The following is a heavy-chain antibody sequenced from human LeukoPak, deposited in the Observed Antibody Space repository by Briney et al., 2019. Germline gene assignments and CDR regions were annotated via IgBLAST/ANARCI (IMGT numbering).Heavy chain of an antibody. Sequence: ASVKVSRKASGYTFTGYYMHWVRQAPGQGLEWMGWINPNSGGTNYAQKFQGRVTMTRDTSISTAYMELRRLRSDDTAVYYCARDGSYYGSGSYYKADYWGQGTLVTVSS. V-gene: IGHV1-2*02. CDR3: ARDGSYYGSGSYYKADY. D-gene: IGHD3-10*01. CDR2: INPNSGGT. CDR1: GYTFTGYY. J-gene: IGHJ4*02.